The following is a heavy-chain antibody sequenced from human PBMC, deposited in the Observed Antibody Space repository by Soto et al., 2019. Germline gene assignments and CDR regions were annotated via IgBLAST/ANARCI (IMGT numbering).Heavy chain of an antibody. V-gene: IGHV4-59*08. Sequence: PSETLSLTCTVFDGSITPNYYTWVRQPPGKGLEWIGYVYYAGTTTYNPSLKSRVSISIDTSKNEVSLKLSSVTAADTAVYYCASLGAYYPALESWGQGTLVTVSS. D-gene: IGHD3-22*01. J-gene: IGHJ5*02. CDR1: DGSITPNY. CDR2: VYYAGTT. CDR3: ASLGAYYPALES.